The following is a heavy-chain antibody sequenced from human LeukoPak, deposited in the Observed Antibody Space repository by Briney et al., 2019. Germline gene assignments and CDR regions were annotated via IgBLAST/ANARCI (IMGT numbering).Heavy chain of an antibody. D-gene: IGHD1-26*01. CDR2: IKQDGSEK. CDR1: GFTLSSYW. V-gene: IGHV3-7*03. Sequence: GGSLRLSCAASGFTLSSYWMSWVRQAPGKGLEWVANIKQDGSEKYYVDSVKGRFTISRDNAKNSLYLQMNSLRAEDTAVYYCARCIVGATLDYWGQGTLVTVSS. J-gene: IGHJ4*02. CDR3: ARCIVGATLDY.